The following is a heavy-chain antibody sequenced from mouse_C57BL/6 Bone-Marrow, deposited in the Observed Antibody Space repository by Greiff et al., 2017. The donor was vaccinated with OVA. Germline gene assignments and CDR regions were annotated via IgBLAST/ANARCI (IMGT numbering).Heavy chain of an antibody. CDR1: GYTFTDYY. V-gene: IGHV1-76*01. Sequence: VQGVESGAELVRPGASVKLSCKASGYTFTDYYINWVKQRPGQGLEWIARIYPGSGNTYYNEKFKGKATLTAEKSSSTAYMQLSSLTSEDSAVYFCARWGTTVAYWYFDVWGTGTTVTVSS. CDR2: IYPGSGNT. CDR3: ARWGTTVAYWYFDV. J-gene: IGHJ1*03. D-gene: IGHD1-1*01.